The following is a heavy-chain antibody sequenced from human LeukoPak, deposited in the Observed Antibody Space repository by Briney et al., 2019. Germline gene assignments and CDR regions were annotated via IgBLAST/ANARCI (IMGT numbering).Heavy chain of an antibody. J-gene: IGHJ3*02. CDR1: GDSISRYY. CDR3: ARDRVVATIVGMRAFDI. D-gene: IGHD5-12*01. Sequence: SETLSLTCTVSGDSISRYYWSWIRQPCGKGLECIGRIYTSGSTNYNPSLKSRVTMSVDTSKNQFSLKLSSVTAADTAVYYCARDRVVATIVGMRAFDIWGQGTMVTVSS. CDR2: IYTSGST. V-gene: IGHV4-4*07.